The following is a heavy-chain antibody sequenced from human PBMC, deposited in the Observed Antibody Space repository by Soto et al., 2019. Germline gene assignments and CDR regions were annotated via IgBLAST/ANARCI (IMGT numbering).Heavy chain of an antibody. J-gene: IGHJ6*02. CDR3: ARDQYSSSWLYYYYGMDV. V-gene: IGHV1-2*04. CDR2: INPNSGGT. D-gene: IGHD6-13*01. Sequence: ASVKVSCKASGYTFTGYCMHWVRQAPGQGLEWMGWINPNSGGTNYAQKFQGWVTMTRDTSISTAYMELSRLRSDDTAVYYCARDQYSSSWLYYYYGMDVWGQGTTVTVSS. CDR1: GYTFTGYC.